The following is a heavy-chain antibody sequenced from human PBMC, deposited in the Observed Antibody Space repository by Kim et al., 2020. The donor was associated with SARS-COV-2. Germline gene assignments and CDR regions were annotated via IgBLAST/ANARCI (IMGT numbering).Heavy chain of an antibody. J-gene: IGHJ4*02. Sequence: YNPSLKSRGTILVDTSKNQFSRKLSSVTAADTAVYYCARVSSGSYYHFDYWGQGTLVTVSS. CDR3: ARVSSGSYYHFDY. V-gene: IGHV4-39*07. D-gene: IGHD3-10*01.